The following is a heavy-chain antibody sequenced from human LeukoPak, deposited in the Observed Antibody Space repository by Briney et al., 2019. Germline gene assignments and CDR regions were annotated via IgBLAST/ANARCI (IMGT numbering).Heavy chain of an antibody. D-gene: IGHD3-3*01. CDR3: ARHMREFWSRRQPGDAFDI. CDR2: ISTYNYNT. CDR1: GYTFTNYA. Sequence: ASVKVSCKASGYTFTNYAMNWVRQAPGQGLEWMGYISTYNYNTHHSQKFQGRVFMSTDSSSGTAYMDLQSLTSDDTAVYYCARHMREFWSRRQPGDAFDIWGQGTMVTVSS. J-gene: IGHJ3*02. V-gene: IGHV1-18*01.